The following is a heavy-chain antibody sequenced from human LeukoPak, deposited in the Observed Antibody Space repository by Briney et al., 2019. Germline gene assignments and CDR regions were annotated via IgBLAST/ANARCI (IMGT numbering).Heavy chain of an antibody. CDR3: VRERFHGSGAPKFDF. V-gene: IGHV3-30*03. CDR2: ISYDGSNK. D-gene: IGHD3-10*01. Sequence: GGSLRLSCAASGFTFSSYGMHWVRQAPGKGLEWVAVISYDGSNKYYADSVKGRFTISRDNSKNTLYLQMNSLRAEDTAVYYCVRERFHGSGAPKFDFWGQGTLVTVSS. CDR1: GFTFSSYG. J-gene: IGHJ4*02.